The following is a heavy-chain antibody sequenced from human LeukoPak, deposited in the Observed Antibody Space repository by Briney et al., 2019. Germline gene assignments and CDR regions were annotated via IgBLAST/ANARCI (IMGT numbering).Heavy chain of an antibody. CDR2: IIPIFGTA. CDR1: GYTFINYG. V-gene: IGHV1-69*13. CDR3: ARALGDYYDSSGYSN. J-gene: IGHJ4*02. D-gene: IGHD3-22*01. Sequence: SVKVSCKASGYTFINYGLSWVRQAPGQGLEWMGGIIPIFGTANYAQKFQGRVTITADESTSTAYMELSSLRSEDTAVYYCARALGDYYDSSGYSNWGQGTLVTVSS.